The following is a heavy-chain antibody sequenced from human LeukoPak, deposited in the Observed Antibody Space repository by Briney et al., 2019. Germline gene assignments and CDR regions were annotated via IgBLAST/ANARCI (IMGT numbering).Heavy chain of an antibody. CDR3: ARDTMVRGVLDAFDI. CDR1: GFTFSSYA. Sequence: GGSLRLSCAASGFTFSSYAMSWVRQAPGKGLEWVSAISGSGGSTYYADSVKGRFTIPRDNSKNTLYLQMNSLRAEDTAVYYCARDTMVRGVLDAFDIWGQGTMVTVSS. J-gene: IGHJ3*02. CDR2: ISGSGGST. V-gene: IGHV3-23*01. D-gene: IGHD3-10*01.